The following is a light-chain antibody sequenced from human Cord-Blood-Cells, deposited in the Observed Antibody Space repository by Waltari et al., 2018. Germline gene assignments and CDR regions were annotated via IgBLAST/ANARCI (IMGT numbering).Light chain of an antibody. CDR3: QQYYSTPLT. V-gene: IGKV4-1*01. CDR2: WAA. Sequence: DIVMTQSPDSLAVSLGERATIKCKSSQSVLYSSNNKNYLAWYQQKPGQPPKLLIYWAAMREAGVPYRFSGSGSGTDFTLTISSLQAEDVAVYYCQQYYSTPLTFGGGTKVEIK. J-gene: IGKJ4*01. CDR1: QSVLYSSNNKNY.